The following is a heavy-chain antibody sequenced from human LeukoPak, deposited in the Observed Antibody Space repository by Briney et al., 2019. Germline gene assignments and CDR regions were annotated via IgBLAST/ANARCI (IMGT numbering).Heavy chain of an antibody. V-gene: IGHV4-34*01. CDR1: GGSLSGFY. J-gene: IGHJ5*02. Sequence: SETLSLTCAVHGGSLSGFYWSWIRQPPGKGLEWIGEINHSGTTNYNPSLKSRVTVSVDTSKDQVSLDLASVTAADTAVYYCARASSFDKTTRWNPAYFGPWGPGSLVTVAS. CDR3: ARASSFDKTTRWNPAYFGP. D-gene: IGHD1-1*01. CDR2: INHSGTT.